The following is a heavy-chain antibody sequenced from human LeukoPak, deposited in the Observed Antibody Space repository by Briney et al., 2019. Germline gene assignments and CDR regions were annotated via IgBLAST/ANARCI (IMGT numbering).Heavy chain of an antibody. D-gene: IGHD4-11*01. J-gene: IGHJ4*02. CDR2: INPNSGGT. V-gene: IGHV1-2*02. CDR3: ATPGGLDSNYIFDY. CDR1: GYTFTGYY. Sequence: ASVKVSCKASGYTFTGYYMHWVRQAPGQGLEWLGWINPNSGGTNYAQKFQGRVTMTRDTSISTAYMELSRLRSDDTGVYYCATPGGLDSNYIFDYWGQGTLVTVSS.